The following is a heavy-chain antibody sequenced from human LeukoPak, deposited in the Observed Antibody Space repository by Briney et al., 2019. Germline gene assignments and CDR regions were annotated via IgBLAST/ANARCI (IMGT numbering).Heavy chain of an antibody. CDR2: IKQDGSEK. J-gene: IGHJ4*02. Sequence: GGSLRLSCAASGFTFSSYWMSWVRQAPGKGLEWVANIKQDGSEKYYVDSVKGRFTISRDNAKNSLYLQMNSLRVEDTAVYYCARGRYVDWLFDYWGREPWSPSPQ. CDR1: GFTFSSYW. D-gene: IGHD3-9*01. V-gene: IGHV3-7*03. CDR3: ARGRYVDWLFDY.